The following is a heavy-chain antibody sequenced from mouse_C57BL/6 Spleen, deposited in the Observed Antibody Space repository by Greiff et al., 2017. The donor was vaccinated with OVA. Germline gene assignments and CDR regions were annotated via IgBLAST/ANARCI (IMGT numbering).Heavy chain of an antibody. J-gene: IGHJ2*01. D-gene: IGHD2-4*01. CDR3: ARPVLYDYVLDY. Sequence: QVQLQQSGTELVKPGASVKLSCKASGYTFTSYWMHWVKQRPGQGLEWIGNINPSNGGTNYNEKFKSKATLTVDKSSSTAYMQLSSLTSEDSAVYYCARPVLYDYVLDYWGQGTTLTVSS. CDR1: GYTFTSYW. CDR2: INPSNGGT. V-gene: IGHV1-53*01.